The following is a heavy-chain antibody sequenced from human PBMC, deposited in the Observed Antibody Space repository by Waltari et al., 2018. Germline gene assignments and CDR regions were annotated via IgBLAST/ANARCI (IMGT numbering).Heavy chain of an antibody. CDR2: VSYTGNT. J-gene: IGHJ4*02. V-gene: IGHV4-39*07. CDR1: GVSVTTPNYY. CDR3: ARLPRSGWPFDY. D-gene: IGHD6-19*01. Sequence: QLQLQESGPGLVQPSETLSLTCTVSGVSVTTPNYYWAWIRQPPGKELEWIGSVSYTGNTLYNPSLKSRVTISVDTSKNQFSLKLSSVTAADTAVYYCARLPRSGWPFDYWGQGTLVTVSS.